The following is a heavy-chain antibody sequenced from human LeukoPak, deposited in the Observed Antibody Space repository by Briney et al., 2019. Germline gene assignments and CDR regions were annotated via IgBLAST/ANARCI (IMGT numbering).Heavy chain of an antibody. V-gene: IGHV3-30*02. CDR2: IRYDGSNK. CDR3: AKDQYYDSSGYCDY. CDR1: GFTFSSYE. J-gene: IGHJ4*02. Sequence: GGSLRLSCAASGFTFSSYEMNWVRQAPGKGLEWVAFIRYDGSNKYYADSVKGRFTISRDNSKNTLYLQMNSLRAEDAAVYYCAKDQYYDSSGYCDYWGQGTLVTVSS. D-gene: IGHD3-22*01.